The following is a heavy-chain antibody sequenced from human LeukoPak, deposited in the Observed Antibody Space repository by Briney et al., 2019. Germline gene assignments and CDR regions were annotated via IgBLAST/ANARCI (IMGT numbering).Heavy chain of an antibody. V-gene: IGHV3-73*01. CDR1: GFTFSDSS. D-gene: IGHD4-17*01. CDR3: TRPGSMTTETHYGMDV. Sequence: GGSLKLSCAASGFTFSDSSMYWVRQASGKGLEWVGCVRTKVNSYATAYAASVKGRFTISRDDSKNTAYLQMNSLKTEDTAVYYCTRPGSMTTETHYGMDVWGQGTTVTVSS. J-gene: IGHJ6*02. CDR2: VRTKVNSYAT.